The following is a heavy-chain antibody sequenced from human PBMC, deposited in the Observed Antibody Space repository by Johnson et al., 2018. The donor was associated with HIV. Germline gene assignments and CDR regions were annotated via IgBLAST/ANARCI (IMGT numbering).Heavy chain of an antibody. CDR1: GFTFSSYD. D-gene: IGHD3-16*01. CDR2: IGTAGDT. Sequence: VQLVESGGGLVQPGGSLRLSCAASGFTFSSYDMHWVRQATGKGLEWVSAIGTAGDTYYPDSVKGRFTISRDNSKNTLYLQMNSLRPEDTAVYYCAREVYAHDAFDIWGQGTMVTVSS. CDR3: AREVYAHDAFDI. V-gene: IGHV3-13*01. J-gene: IGHJ3*02.